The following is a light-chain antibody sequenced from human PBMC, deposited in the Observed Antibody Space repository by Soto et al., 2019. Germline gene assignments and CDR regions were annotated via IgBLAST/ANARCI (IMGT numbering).Light chain of an antibody. CDR2: GAS. CDR1: QTVRSS. V-gene: IGKV3-20*01. J-gene: IGKJ5*01. CDR3: PQYGSSPIT. Sequence: IRLKQSPGAVSLTPGARATLSCRARQTVRSSLDRSQRKTGQAPRHLISGASTRATGIPDRFSGSGSETAFTLTIIRLEPEDFALYYCPQYGSSPITFG.